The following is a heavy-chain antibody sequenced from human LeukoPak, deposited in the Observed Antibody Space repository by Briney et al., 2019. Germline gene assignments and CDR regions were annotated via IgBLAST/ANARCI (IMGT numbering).Heavy chain of an antibody. D-gene: IGHD3-3*01. CDR2: IKQDGSEK. CDR3: ARGFLEWLLPTYYYYGMDV. CDR1: GFTFSSYW. J-gene: IGHJ6*02. V-gene: IGHV3-7*01. Sequence: GGSLRLSCAASGFTFSSYWMSWVRQAPGKGLEWVANIKQDGSEKYYVDSVKGRFTISRDNAKNSLYLQMNSLRAEDTAVYYCARGFLEWLLPTYYYYGMDVWGQGTTVTVSS.